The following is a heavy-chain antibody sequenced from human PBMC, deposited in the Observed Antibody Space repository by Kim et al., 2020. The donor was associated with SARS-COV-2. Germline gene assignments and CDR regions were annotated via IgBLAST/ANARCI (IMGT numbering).Heavy chain of an antibody. CDR1: DLNFSIHW. CDR2: LNDAGTGT. CDR3: VSGGAFTSGHRYFYGMDV. Sequence: GGSLRLSCVASDLNFSIHWMHWVRQAPGKGLEWVSRLNDAGTGTYYADSVKGRFTISRDNAKNTLYLQMNSLRAEDTALYYCVSGGAFTSGHRYFYGMDVWGRGTTVTVPS. J-gene: IGHJ6*02. V-gene: IGHV3-74*01. D-gene: IGHD3-16*01.